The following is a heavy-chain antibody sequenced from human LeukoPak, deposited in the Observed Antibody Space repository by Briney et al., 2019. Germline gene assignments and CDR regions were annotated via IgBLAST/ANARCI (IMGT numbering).Heavy chain of an antibody. D-gene: IGHD6-13*01. CDR2: ISSGSSTI. CDR3: ARGRGSWYGVYFDY. CDR1: GYTFSSYS. Sequence: GGSLRLSCAASGYTFSSYSMNWVRQAPGKGLEWVSYISSGSSTIYYADSVKGRFTISRDNAKNSLYLQMNSLRAEDTAVYYCARGRGSWYGVYFDYWGQGTLVTVSS. V-gene: IGHV3-48*04. J-gene: IGHJ4*02.